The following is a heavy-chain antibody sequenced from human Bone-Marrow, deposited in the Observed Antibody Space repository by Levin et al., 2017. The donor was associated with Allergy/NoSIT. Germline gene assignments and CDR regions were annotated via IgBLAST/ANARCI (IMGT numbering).Heavy chain of an antibody. Sequence: GESLKISCKASGYSFTDSYINWVRLAPGQGLEWMGRISPSSGNTKYAQKFQGRGTMTRDTSISTAYMELTSLNSDDTAFYYCATSPGFNYFDYWGQGTLVTVSS. CDR2: ISPSSGNT. D-gene: IGHD1-1*01. CDR3: ATSPGFNYFDY. CDR1: GYSFTDSY. J-gene: IGHJ4*02. V-gene: IGHV1-2*06.